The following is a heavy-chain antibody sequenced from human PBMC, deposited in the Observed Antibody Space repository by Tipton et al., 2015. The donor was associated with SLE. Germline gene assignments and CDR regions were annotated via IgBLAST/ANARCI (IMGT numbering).Heavy chain of an antibody. CDR2: IYPGDSDT. J-gene: IGHJ2*01. V-gene: IGHV5-51*03. CDR3: ARRDSGSYQGLPHWYFDL. Sequence: VQLVQSGAEVKKPGESLKISCKGSGYSFTSYWIGWVRQMPGKGLEWMGIIYPGDSDTRYSPSFQGQVTFSADKSISTAYLQWSSLKASDPAMYYCARRDSGSYQGLPHWYFDLWGRGTLLTVSS. CDR1: GYSFTSYW. D-gene: IGHD1-26*01.